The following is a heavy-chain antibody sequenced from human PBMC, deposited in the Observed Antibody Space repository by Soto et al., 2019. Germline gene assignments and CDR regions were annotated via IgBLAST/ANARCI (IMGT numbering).Heavy chain of an antibody. D-gene: IGHD2-2*01. Sequence: KPSETLSLTCTVSGGSISSGDYYWSWIRQPPGKGLEWIGYIYYSGSTSYNPSLKSRVTISLDTSKNQFSLQLSSVTAADTAVYYCARLSESVVVDVWGQGTTVTVSS. CDR2: IYYSGST. J-gene: IGHJ6*02. CDR1: GGSISSGDYY. V-gene: IGHV4-30-4*01. CDR3: ARLSESVVVDV.